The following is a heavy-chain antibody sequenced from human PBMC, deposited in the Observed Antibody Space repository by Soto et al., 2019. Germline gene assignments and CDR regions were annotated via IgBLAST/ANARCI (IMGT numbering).Heavy chain of an antibody. CDR1: GYTFTSYD. CDR3: ARSAMRGYCTNGVCFSPRAFDI. V-gene: IGHV1-2*04. J-gene: IGHJ3*02. Sequence: ASVKVSCKASGYTFTSYDINWVRQAPGQGLEWMGWINPNSGGTNYAQKFQGWVTMTRDTSISTAYMELSRLRSDDTAVYYCARSAMRGYCTNGVCFSPRAFDIWGQGTMVTVSS. CDR2: INPNSGGT. D-gene: IGHD2-8*01.